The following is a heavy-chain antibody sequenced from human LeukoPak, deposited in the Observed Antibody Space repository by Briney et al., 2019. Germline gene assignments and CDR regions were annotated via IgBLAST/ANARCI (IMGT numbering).Heavy chain of an antibody. CDR2: IYYSGST. J-gene: IGHJ4*02. CDR3: ASLQETPDFDY. V-gene: IGHV4-39*01. CDR1: GGSISSSSYY. Sequence: PSETLSLTCTVSGGSISSSSYYWGWIRQPPGKGLEWIGSIYYSGSTYYNPSLKSRVTITVDTSENQFSLKLSSVTAADTAVYYCASLQETPDFDYWGQGTLVTVSS.